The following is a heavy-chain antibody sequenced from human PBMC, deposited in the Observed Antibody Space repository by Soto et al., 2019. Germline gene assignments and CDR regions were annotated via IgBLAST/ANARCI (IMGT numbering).Heavy chain of an antibody. J-gene: IGHJ4*02. CDR1: GFTFSSYS. V-gene: IGHV3-21*04. D-gene: IGHD3-16*01. Sequence: EVQLVESGGGLVKPGGSLRLSCAASGFTFSSYSMNWVRQAPGKGLEWVSSISSSSSYIYYADSVRGRFSISRDNSKNTLYLQMDRLRAEDTAIYYCTSGVVPITYWGQGTLVTVSS. CDR2: ISSSSSYI. CDR3: TSGVVPITY.